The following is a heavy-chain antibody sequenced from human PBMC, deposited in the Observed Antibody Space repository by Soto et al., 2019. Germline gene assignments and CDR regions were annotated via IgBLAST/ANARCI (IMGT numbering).Heavy chain of an antibody. CDR1: GFTFSSYG. V-gene: IGHV3-30*18. J-gene: IGHJ4*02. D-gene: IGHD6-19*01. Sequence: GGSLRLSCAASGFTFSSYGMHWVRQAPGKGLEWVAVISYDGSNKYYADSVKGRFTISRDNSKNTLYLQMNSLRAEDTAVYYCAKSHQGTGLAVAGAWGQGTLVTVSS. CDR2: ISYDGSNK. CDR3: AKSHQGTGLAVAGA.